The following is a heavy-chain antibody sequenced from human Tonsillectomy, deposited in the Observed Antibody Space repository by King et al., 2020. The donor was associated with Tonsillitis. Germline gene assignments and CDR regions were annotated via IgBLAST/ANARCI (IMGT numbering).Heavy chain of an antibody. CDR2: ISGSGGST. Sequence: VQLVESGGGLVQPGGSLRLSCAASGFSFSSYAMSWVRQAPGKGLEWVSGISGSGGSTYSADSVKGRFTISRDNSKNTLYLKMNSLSAEDTAVYYCAKQKGATIPRDAFDFWGQGTMVTVSS. CDR3: AKQKGATIPRDAFDF. J-gene: IGHJ3*01. V-gene: IGHV3-23*04. CDR1: GFSFSSYA. D-gene: IGHD5-12*01.